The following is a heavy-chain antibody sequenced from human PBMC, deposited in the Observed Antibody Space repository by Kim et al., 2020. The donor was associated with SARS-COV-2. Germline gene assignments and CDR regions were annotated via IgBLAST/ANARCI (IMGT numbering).Heavy chain of an antibody. Sequence: GGSLRLSCAASGFTFSSYGMHWVRQAPGKGLEWVAVIWYDGSNKYYADSVKGLFTISRDNSKNTLYLQMNSLRAEDTAVYYCAREFTMVRGVILYYYYGMDGLGQGTTVTVSS. V-gene: IGHV3-33*01. CDR3: AREFTMVRGVILYYYYGMDG. D-gene: IGHD3-10*01. CDR2: IWYDGSNK. CDR1: GFTFSSYG. J-gene: IGHJ6*02.